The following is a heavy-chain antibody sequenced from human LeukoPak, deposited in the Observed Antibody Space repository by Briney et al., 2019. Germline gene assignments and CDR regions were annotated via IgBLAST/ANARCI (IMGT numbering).Heavy chain of an antibody. J-gene: IGHJ4*02. D-gene: IGHD6-13*01. CDR2: TYYSGST. CDR3: ASGIAADLY. CDR1: GFTFSSYA. V-gene: IGHV4-59*08. Sequence: GSLRLSCAASGFTFSSYAMSWVRQAPGKGLEWIGYTYYSGSTNYNPSLKSRVTISVDTSKNQFSLKLSSVTAADTAVYYCASGIAADLYWGQGTLVTVSS.